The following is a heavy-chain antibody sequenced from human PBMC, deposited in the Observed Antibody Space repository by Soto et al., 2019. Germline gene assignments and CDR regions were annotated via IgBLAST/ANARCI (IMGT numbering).Heavy chain of an antibody. J-gene: IGHJ3*02. V-gene: IGHV3-30*18. CDR1: GFTFSRYA. CDR2: ISFDGGNK. Sequence: QVLLVESGGGVVQPGTSLRLSCAASGFTFSRYAMHWVRQAPGRGLEWVGLISFDGGNKRYADSVKGRVTISRDNSRDTLYLQMNSLRAEDTAVYYCAKVVIALFDGYDIWGQGTLVTVSS. CDR3: AKVVIALFDGYDI. D-gene: IGHD2-21*01.